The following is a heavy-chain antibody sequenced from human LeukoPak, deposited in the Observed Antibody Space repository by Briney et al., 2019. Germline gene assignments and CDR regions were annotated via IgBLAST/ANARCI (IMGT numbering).Heavy chain of an antibody. CDR1: GFIFGSYG. CDR3: AKGALYNWNDV. Sequence: GGSLRLSCAASGFIFGSYGMSWVRQAPGKGLEWVSSISGSGGGTYYADSVKGRFTISRDNSKNTLYLQMNSLRAEDTAVYYCAKGALYNWNDVWGQGTLVTVSS. J-gene: IGHJ4*02. D-gene: IGHD1-20*01. V-gene: IGHV3-23*01. CDR2: ISGSGGGT.